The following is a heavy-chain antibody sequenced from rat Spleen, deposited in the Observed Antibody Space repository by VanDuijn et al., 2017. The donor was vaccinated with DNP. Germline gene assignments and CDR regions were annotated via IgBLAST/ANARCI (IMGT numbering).Heavy chain of an antibody. V-gene: IGHV5-31*01. CDR1: GFIFSDYY. CDR2: ISNTGDNT. CDR3: AGRPPPTRGPFDY. D-gene: IGHD1-4*01. J-gene: IGHJ2*01. Sequence: EVQLVESGGGPVQPGRSLKLSCVASGFIFSDYYMAWVRQAPTKGLEWVATISNTGDNTYYSDSVKGRFSLSRDNAKSTLYLQVNSLRSEDTATYYCAGRPPPTRGPFDYWGQGVTVTVSS.